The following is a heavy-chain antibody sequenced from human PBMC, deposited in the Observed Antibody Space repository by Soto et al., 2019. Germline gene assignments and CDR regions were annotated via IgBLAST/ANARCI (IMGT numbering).Heavy chain of an antibody. D-gene: IGHD2-15*01. CDR1: GFTFSSYG. CDR2: ISYDGSNK. J-gene: IGHJ4*02. Sequence: GGSLRLSCAASGFTFSSYGVQWVRQAPGKGLEWVAVISYDGSNKYYADSVKGRFTISRDNSKNTLYLQMNSLRAEDTAVYYCAKDPRYCSGGSCFPPWGQGTLVTVSS. CDR3: AKDPRYCSGGSCFPP. V-gene: IGHV3-30*18.